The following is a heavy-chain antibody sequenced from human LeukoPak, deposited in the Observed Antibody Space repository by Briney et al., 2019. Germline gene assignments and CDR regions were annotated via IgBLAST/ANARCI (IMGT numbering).Heavy chain of an antibody. V-gene: IGHV5-51*01. D-gene: IGHD4-17*01. J-gene: IGHJ4*02. CDR2: IYPGDSDT. CDR1: GYSFTSYW. Sequence: GESLKISCKGSGYSFTSYWIGWVRQVPGKGLEWMGIIYPGDSDTRYSPSFQGQVTISADKSISTAYLQWSSLKASDTAMYYCARLTSQTTVTYYFDYWGQGTLVTVSS. CDR3: ARLTSQTTVTYYFDY.